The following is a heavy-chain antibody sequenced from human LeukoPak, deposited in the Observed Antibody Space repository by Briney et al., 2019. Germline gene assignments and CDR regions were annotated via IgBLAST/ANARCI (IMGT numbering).Heavy chain of an antibody. Sequence: EASVKVSCKASGYTFTSYGISWVRQAPGQGLEWMGWISAYNGNTNYAQKLQGRVTMTTDTSTSTAYMELRSLRSDDTAVYYRARGGRPYGSGSYDAFDIWGQGTMVTVSS. J-gene: IGHJ3*02. V-gene: IGHV1-18*01. CDR2: ISAYNGNT. CDR1: GYTFTSYG. D-gene: IGHD3-10*01. CDR3: ARGGRPYGSGSYDAFDI.